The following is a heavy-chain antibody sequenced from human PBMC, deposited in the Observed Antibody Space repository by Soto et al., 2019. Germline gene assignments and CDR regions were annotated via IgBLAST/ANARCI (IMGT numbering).Heavy chain of an antibody. V-gene: IGHV5-10-1*01. CDR2: IDPSDSYT. CDR3: VRHGNGTPYYFEY. J-gene: IGHJ4*02. CDR1: GDRIISYW. D-gene: IGHD1-26*01. Sequence: PCVPMRISNNVSGDRIISYWIIWVRQMPGKGLEWMGRIDPSDSYTTYSPSFQGHVTISIDKSTSTAYLQLRSLEASDNAKYYCVRHGNGTPYYFEYWGQGILVTVSS.